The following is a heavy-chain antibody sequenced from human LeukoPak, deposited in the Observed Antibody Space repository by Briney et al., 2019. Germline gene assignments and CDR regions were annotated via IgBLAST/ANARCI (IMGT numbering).Heavy chain of an antibody. Sequence: SETLSLTCTVSGGSISSYYWSWIRQPPGKGLEWLGYIYYSGSTNYNPSLKSRVTISVDTSKNQFSLKLSSVTAADTAVYYCASLVDIVAREAFDIWGQGTMVTVSS. CDR1: GGSISSYY. J-gene: IGHJ3*02. CDR2: IYYSGST. CDR3: ASLVDIVAREAFDI. V-gene: IGHV4-59*01. D-gene: IGHD5-12*01.